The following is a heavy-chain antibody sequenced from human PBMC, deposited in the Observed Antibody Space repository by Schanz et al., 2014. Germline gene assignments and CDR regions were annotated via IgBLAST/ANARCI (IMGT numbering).Heavy chain of an antibody. Sequence: EVQLVESGGGLVQPGGSLRLSCAASGFSVGNKYMNWVRQAPGKGLEWVSFIYIGGNTYYADSVKGRFTISRDNSKNTVYIQMNSLRAEDTSVYYCAKGMFGELSAFDIWGQGTMVTVSS. CDR1: GFSVGNKY. D-gene: IGHD3-10*02. J-gene: IGHJ3*02. CDR2: IYIGGNT. V-gene: IGHV3-66*01. CDR3: AKGMFGELSAFDI.